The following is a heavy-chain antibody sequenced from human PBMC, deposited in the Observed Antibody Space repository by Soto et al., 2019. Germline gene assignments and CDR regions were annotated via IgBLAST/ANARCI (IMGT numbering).Heavy chain of an antibody. CDR3: AKIVPGYCSSTSCLSYGMDV. Sequence: VGSLRLSCAASGFTFSSYGMHWVRQAPGKGLEWVAVISYDGSNKYYADSVKGRFTISRDNSKNTLFLQMNSLRAEDTAVYYCAKIVPGYCSSTSCLSYGMDVWGQGTTVTVSS. CDR2: ISYDGSNK. CDR1: GFTFSSYG. D-gene: IGHD2-2*01. V-gene: IGHV3-30*18. J-gene: IGHJ6*02.